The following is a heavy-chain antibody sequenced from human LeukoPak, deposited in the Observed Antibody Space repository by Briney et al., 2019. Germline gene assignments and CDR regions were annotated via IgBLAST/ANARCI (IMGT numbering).Heavy chain of an antibody. CDR3: ARDGLGQLGPTDY. J-gene: IGHJ4*02. Sequence: ASVKVSCKASGYTFTGCYIHWVRQAPGQGLEWMGWINPNSGDTNYAQKFQGRVTMTRGTSISTAYMELSRLRSNDTAVYYCARDGLGQLGPTDYWGQGTLVTVSS. CDR1: GYTFTGCY. D-gene: IGHD2-2*01. V-gene: IGHV1-2*02. CDR2: INPNSGDT.